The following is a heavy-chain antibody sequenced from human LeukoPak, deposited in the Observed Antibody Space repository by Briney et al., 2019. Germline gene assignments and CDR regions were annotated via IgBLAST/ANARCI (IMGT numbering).Heavy chain of an antibody. D-gene: IGHD6-13*01. V-gene: IGHV1-18*01. Sequence: VPSAKLSCKASGYTFTAYGISWVRQAPGHGLEWMGWISAYNGNTDYAQQLQGRVTMTTDTSTGTAYMELRNLRSDDTAVYYCARDLASVAAAGLFDSWGQGTLVTVSS. CDR2: ISAYNGNT. CDR1: GYTFTAYG. CDR3: ARDLASVAAAGLFDS. J-gene: IGHJ4*02.